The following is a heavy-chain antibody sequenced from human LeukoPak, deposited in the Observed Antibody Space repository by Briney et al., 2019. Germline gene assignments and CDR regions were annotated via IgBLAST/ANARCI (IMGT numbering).Heavy chain of an antibody. CDR1: GGSISSGDYY. J-gene: IGHJ4*02. CDR2: IYDSGST. D-gene: IGHD2-2*01. V-gene: IGHV4-30-4*01. CDR3: ARVYGTSCYDY. Sequence: SETLSLTCTVSGGSISSGDYYWSWIRQPPGKGLEWIGYIYDSGSTYYNPSLKSRVTISVDTSKNQFSLKLSSVTAADTAVYYCARVYGTSCYDYWGQGTLVTVSS.